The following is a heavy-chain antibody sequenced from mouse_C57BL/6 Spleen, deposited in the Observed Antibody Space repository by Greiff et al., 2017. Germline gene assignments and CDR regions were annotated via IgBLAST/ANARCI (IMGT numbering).Heavy chain of an antibody. V-gene: IGHV5-9-1*02. CDR2: ISSGGDYI. CDR1: GFTFSSYA. D-gene: IGHD1-1*01. CDR3: TIITTDYYFDY. Sequence: EVKLMESGEGLVKPGGSLKLSCAASGFTFSSYAMSWVRQTPEKRLEWVAYISSGGDYIYYANTVKGRFTISRDNARNTLYLQMSSLKSEDTAMYYCTIITTDYYFDYWGQGTTLTVSS. J-gene: IGHJ2*01.